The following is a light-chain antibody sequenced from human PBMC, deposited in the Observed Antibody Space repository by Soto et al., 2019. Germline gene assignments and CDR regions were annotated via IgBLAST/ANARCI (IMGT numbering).Light chain of an antibody. Sequence: EIVLTQSPGTLSLSPGERATLSCRASQSVSNSYLVWYQQKPGQAPRLLIYGASSRATGIPDRFSGSGSGTDFTLTISILEPEDFAVYYCQQYGSSPPRTFGQGTKVEIK. V-gene: IGKV3-20*01. CDR3: QQYGSSPPRT. CDR2: GAS. J-gene: IGKJ1*01. CDR1: QSVSNSY.